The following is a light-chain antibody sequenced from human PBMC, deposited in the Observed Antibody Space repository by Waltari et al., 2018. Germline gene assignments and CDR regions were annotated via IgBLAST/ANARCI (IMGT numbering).Light chain of an antibody. Sequence: QSALTQPASVSGSPGQSITISCTGTSSDFAIYNLVSWYQQQPGKVPKLMIYEGSKRPSGVSNRCSASESGNTASLTISGLQAEDEADYYCCSYAVTNVIFGGGTRLTVL. V-gene: IGLV2-23*01. CDR1: SSDFAIYNL. CDR2: EGS. CDR3: CSYAVTNVI. J-gene: IGLJ2*01.